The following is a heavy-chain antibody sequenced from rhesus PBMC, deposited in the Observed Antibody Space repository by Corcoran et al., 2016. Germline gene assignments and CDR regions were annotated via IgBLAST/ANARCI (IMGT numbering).Heavy chain of an antibody. Sequence: EVQLVETGGGMVQLGGSLRVSCAASGFTFSYFVMSWVRQAQGKGREWVSGISDGGNTYYADSVKGRFTFSRDNSKNTLSLQMNSLRAEDTAVYYCAKDRGGGYYDLDSWGQGVVVTVSS. CDR3: AKDRGGGYYDLDS. CDR2: ISDGGNT. J-gene: IGHJ6*01. CDR1: GFTFSYFV. V-gene: IGHV3S5*01.